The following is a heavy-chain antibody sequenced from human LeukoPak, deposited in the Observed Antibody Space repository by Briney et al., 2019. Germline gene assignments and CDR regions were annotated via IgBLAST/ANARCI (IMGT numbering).Heavy chain of an antibody. D-gene: IGHD3-22*01. Sequence: EDGETIYAQKFQGRVTMTEDTSTDTAYMELSSLRSEDTAVYYCATSDASTMIVVASRAFDIWGQGTMVTVSS. CDR2: EDGET. V-gene: IGHV1-24*01. CDR3: ATSDASTMIVVASRAFDI. J-gene: IGHJ3*02.